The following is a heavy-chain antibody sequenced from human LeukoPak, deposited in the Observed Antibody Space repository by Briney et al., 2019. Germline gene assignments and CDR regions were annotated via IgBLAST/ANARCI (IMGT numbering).Heavy chain of an antibody. CDR2: IYTSGST. D-gene: IGHD3-10*01. J-gene: IGHJ6*03. CDR3: ARDGRRWFGELSPYYYYYMDV. V-gene: IGHV4-4*07. CDR1: GGSISSYY. Sequence: SETLSLTCTVSGGSISSYYWSWIRKPAGKGLEWIGRIYTSGSTNYNPSLKSRVTMSVDTSKNQFSLKLSSVTAADTAVYYCARDGRRWFGELSPYYYYYMDVWGKGTTVTVSS.